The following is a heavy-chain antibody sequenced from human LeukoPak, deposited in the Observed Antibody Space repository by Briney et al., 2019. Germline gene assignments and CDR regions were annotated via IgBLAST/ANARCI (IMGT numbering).Heavy chain of an antibody. CDR3: ARTRPRYSSGWYEGDY. Sequence: SVKVSCKASGGTFSSYAISWVRQAPGQGLEWMGRIIPIFGTANYAQKFQGRVMITTDESTSTAYMELSSLRSEDTAVYYCARTRPRYSSGWYEGDYWGQGTLVTVSS. V-gene: IGHV1-69*05. CDR1: GGTFSSYA. J-gene: IGHJ4*02. CDR2: IIPIFGTA. D-gene: IGHD6-19*01.